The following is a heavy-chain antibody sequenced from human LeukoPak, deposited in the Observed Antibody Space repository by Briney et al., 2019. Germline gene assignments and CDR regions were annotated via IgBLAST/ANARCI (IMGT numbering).Heavy chain of an antibody. CDR1: GFTFSSYA. CDR2: IAYDGSNK. J-gene: IGHJ6*02. D-gene: IGHD6-19*01. V-gene: IGHV3-30*03. CDR3: AREMGSVAGTRTYDYYYYGMDV. Sequence: AGGSLRLSCAASGFTFSSYAMSWVRQAPGKGLEWVAVIAYDGSNKYYADSVKGRFTISRDNSKNTLYLQMNSLRAEDTAVYYCAREMGSVAGTRTYDYYYYGMDVWGQGTTVTVSS.